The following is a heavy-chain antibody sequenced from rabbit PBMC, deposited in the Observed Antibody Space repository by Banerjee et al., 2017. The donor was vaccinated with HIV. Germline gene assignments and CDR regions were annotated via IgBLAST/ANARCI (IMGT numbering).Heavy chain of an antibody. V-gene: IGHV1S47*01. CDR3: VRVVAGVYFNL. CDR1: GFDFSSYG. J-gene: IGHJ4*01. Sequence: QEQLVESGGGLVQPGGSLKLSCKASGFDFSSYGVSWVRQAPGKGSEWIGYIDPVFGSTLYADWVNGRFTISSHNAQNTLYLQLNSLTAADTATYFCVRVVAGVYFNLWGQGTLVTVS. CDR2: IDPVFGST. D-gene: IGHD4-1*01.